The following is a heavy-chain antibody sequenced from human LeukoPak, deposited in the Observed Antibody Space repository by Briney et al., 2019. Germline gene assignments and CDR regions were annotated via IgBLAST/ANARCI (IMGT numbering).Heavy chain of an antibody. CDR2: INAYNGNT. CDR3: GSRQDTTLNFDY. CDR1: AYTFSSYG. V-gene: IGHV1-18*01. J-gene: IGHJ4*02. Sequence: ASVKVSFKAAAYTFSSYGFSWVRQAPGQGLEWMGWINAYNGNTNYAQNLQGRVTMTTHTSTSTAYMELRNVRSDVTAVSYYGSRQDTTLNFDYWGQGTLVTVSS. D-gene: IGHD1-1*01.